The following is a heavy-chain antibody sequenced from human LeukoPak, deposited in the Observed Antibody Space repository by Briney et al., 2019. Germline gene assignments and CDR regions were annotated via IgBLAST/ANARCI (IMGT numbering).Heavy chain of an antibody. Sequence: GGSLRLSCAASGFTFSSYAMSWVRQAPGKGLEWVSGISWNSGDIGYADSVKGRFTISRDNAKNSLYLQMNSLRAEDTALYYCAKYSGYNYYFDYWGQGTLVTVSS. V-gene: IGHV3-9*01. D-gene: IGHD5-24*01. CDR1: GFTFSSYA. CDR3: AKYSGYNYYFDY. CDR2: ISWNSGDI. J-gene: IGHJ4*02.